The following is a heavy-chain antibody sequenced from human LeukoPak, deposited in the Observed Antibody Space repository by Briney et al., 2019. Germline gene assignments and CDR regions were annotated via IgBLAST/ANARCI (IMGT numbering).Heavy chain of an antibody. CDR1: GYTLTGYY. D-gene: IGHD2-15*01. J-gene: IGHJ3*02. CDR3: ARDGTFDI. V-gene: IGHV1-2*07. Sequence: ASVKLACKAAGYTLTGYYIHWVRQAPGQWLEWMGWINPNSGGPNYARKFQGRVTMSRDTSIRTAYMELIRLRSDDTDVYYCARDGTFDIWGQGTMVTVSS. CDR2: INPNSGGP.